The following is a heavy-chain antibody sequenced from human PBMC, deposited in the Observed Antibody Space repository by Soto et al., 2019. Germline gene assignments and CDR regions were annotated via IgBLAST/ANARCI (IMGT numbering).Heavy chain of an antibody. CDR2: MNPNSGNT. CDR1: VYTFTSYD. Sequence: ASVKVSCKASVYTFTSYDINWVRQATGQGLEYLGWMNPNSGNTAYVQKFQGRVTMTWDTSITTAYMELSSLRSEDTAVYFCARGIKYGAYSRWFDPWGQGTLVTVSS. V-gene: IGHV1-8*01. D-gene: IGHD4-17*01. J-gene: IGHJ5*02. CDR3: ARGIKYGAYSRWFDP.